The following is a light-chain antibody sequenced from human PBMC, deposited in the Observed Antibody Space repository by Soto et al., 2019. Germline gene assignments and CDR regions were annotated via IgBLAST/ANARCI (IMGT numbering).Light chain of an antibody. Sequence: DIQLTESPATLSASVGERVTITCRASQSISSWLAWYQQKPGKAPTLLIYKASSLESGVTSRFSGSGSGTEFTLTISSLQHEDFATYYCQQYNSYPWTFGQGTYVDIK. J-gene: IGKJ1*01. V-gene: IGKV1-5*03. CDR2: KAS. CDR1: QSISSW. CDR3: QQYNSYPWT.